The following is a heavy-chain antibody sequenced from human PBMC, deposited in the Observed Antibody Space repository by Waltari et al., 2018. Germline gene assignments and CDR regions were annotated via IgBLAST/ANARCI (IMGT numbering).Heavy chain of an antibody. CDR1: GGTFSSYA. J-gene: IGHJ2*01. D-gene: IGHD4-17*01. CDR2: IIPIFGTA. Sequence: QVQLVQSGAEVKKPGSSVKVSCKASGGTFSSYAISWVRQAPGQGLEWMGGIIPIFGTANYAQKFQGRVTITADKSTSTAYMELSSLRSEDTAVYYCASTVEYGDYFWYFDLWGRGTLVTVSS. V-gene: IGHV1-69*14. CDR3: ASTVEYGDYFWYFDL.